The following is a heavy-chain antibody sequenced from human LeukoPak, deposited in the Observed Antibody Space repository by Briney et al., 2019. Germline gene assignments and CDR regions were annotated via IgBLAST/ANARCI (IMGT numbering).Heavy chain of an antibody. Sequence: ASVKVSCKASGYTFTSYGISWVRQAPGQGLEWMGWINPNSGGTNYAQKFQGRVTMTRDTSISTAYMELSRLRSDDTAVYYCARSPNRGYCSSTSCPNYYYGMDVWDQGTTVTVSS. CDR2: INPNSGGT. V-gene: IGHV1-2*02. J-gene: IGHJ6*02. CDR1: GYTFTSYG. D-gene: IGHD2-2*01. CDR3: ARSPNRGYCSSTSCPNYYYGMDV.